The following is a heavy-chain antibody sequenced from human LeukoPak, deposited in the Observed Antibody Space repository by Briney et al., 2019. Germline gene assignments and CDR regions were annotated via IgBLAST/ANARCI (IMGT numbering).Heavy chain of an antibody. CDR2: IYYSGST. J-gene: IGHJ5*02. Sequence: SETLPLTCTVSGGSISSYYWRWIRQPPGKGLEWIGYIYYSGSTNYNPSLKSRVTISVDTSKNQFSLKLSSVTAADTAVYYCARDSSGYCSGGSCLQNWFDPWGQGTLVTVSS. V-gene: IGHV4-59*01. D-gene: IGHD2-15*01. CDR1: GGSISSYY. CDR3: ARDSSGYCSGGSCLQNWFDP.